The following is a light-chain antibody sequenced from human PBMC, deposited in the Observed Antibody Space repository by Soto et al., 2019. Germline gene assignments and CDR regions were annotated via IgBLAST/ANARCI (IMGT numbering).Light chain of an antibody. CDR3: QQYDNLPYT. Sequence: DIQITQSPSSLSASVGDRVTITCQASQDISNYLHWYQLKPGKAPKLLIYDASNLETGVPSRFSGRGSGTDFTFTISSLQPEDVATYYCQQYDNLPYTFGQGTKLEIK. J-gene: IGKJ2*01. CDR2: DAS. V-gene: IGKV1-33*01. CDR1: QDISNY.